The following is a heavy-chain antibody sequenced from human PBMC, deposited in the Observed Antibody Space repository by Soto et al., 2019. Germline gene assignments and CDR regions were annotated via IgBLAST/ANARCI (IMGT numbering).Heavy chain of an antibody. Sequence: QVQLVQSGPEVKKPGASVKVSWKTSGYTFTSFGISWVRQAPGQGLEWMGWITTDKGKTNDAQKFQGKVTMTTDTSTSTAYMELRSQRSDDTAVYYCATRSPAFDYWGQGTLVTVSS. CDR2: ITTDKGKT. V-gene: IGHV1-18*01. CDR1: GYTFTSFG. CDR3: ATRSPAFDY. J-gene: IGHJ4*02.